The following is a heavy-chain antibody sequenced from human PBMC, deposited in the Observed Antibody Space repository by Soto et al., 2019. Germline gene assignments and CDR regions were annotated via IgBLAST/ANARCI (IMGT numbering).Heavy chain of an antibody. V-gene: IGHV3-33*01. Sequence: QVQLVESGGGVVQPGRSLRLSCAASGFTFSSYAMYWVRQAPGKGLEWVAVIWNDGNNKYYGDSVQGRFTISRDNAKNTLYLQMNSPRAEDTAVYYWARGLDFCSARDYWGQGTLVTVSS. CDR2: IWNDGNNK. J-gene: IGHJ4*02. CDR1: GFTFSSYA. D-gene: IGHD3-3*01. CDR3: ARGLDFCSARDY.